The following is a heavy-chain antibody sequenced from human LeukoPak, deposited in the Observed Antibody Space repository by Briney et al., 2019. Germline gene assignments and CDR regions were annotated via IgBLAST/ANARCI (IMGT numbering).Heavy chain of an antibody. V-gene: IGHV4-30-4*07. CDR2: IYYSGST. D-gene: IGHD3-22*01. CDR1: GGSISSGGYS. CDR3: ARGGGYYDSSSDAFDI. Sequence: KSSETLSLTCAVSGGSISSGGYSWSWIRQPPGKGLEWIGYIYYSGSTYYNPSLKSRVTISVDTSKNQFSLKLSSVTAADTAVYYCARGGGYYDSSSDAFDIWGQGTMVTVSS. J-gene: IGHJ3*02.